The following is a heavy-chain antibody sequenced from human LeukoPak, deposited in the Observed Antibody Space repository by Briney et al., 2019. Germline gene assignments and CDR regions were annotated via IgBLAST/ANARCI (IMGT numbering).Heavy chain of an antibody. J-gene: IGHJ4*02. CDR1: GGSLHNYY. V-gene: IGHV4-59*01. CDR2: IDYSGST. Sequence: PSETLSLTCTVSGGSLHNYYWSWIRQPPGKGLELIGYIDYSGSTNYNPSLKSRVTISVDTSQNQFSLKLSSVTAADTAVYYCARDRALGSGKYYFDYWGQGTLVTVSA. D-gene: IGHD3-16*01. CDR3: ARDRALGSGKYYFDY.